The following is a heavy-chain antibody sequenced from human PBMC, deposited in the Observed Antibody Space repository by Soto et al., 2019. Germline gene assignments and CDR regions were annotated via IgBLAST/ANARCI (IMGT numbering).Heavy chain of an antibody. CDR3: ARDTPSNDHFWSGYWSY. V-gene: IGHV3-74*01. CDR1: GFTFSSYW. CDR2: INSDGSTT. J-gene: IGHJ4*02. Sequence: PGGSLRLSCAASGFTFSSYWMHWVRQTPEKGLVWVSRINSDGSTTSYADSVKGRFTISRDNAKNTLYLQMNSLRSEDTAVYYCARDTPSNDHFWSGYWSYWGQGTLVTVS. D-gene: IGHD3-3*02.